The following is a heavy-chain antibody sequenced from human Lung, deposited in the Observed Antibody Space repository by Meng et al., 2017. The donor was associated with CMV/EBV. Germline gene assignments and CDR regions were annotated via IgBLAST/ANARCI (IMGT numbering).Heavy chain of an antibody. CDR1: GFTFSSYT. V-gene: IGHV3-21*01. CDR2: ISSSSNYI. CDR3: ARDIYGDFACDI. D-gene: IGHD4-17*01. J-gene: IGHJ3*02. Sequence: GESXKISCAASGFTFSSYTMNWVRQAPGKGLEWVSSISSSSNYIYYADSLKGRFTISRDNTENSLYLQVNSLRAEDTALYYCARDIYGDFACDIWGQGTMVTVSS.